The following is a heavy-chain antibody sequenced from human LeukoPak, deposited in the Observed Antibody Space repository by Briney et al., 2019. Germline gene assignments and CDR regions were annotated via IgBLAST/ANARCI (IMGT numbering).Heavy chain of an antibody. CDR1: GFTFNNAW. D-gene: IGHD5-18*01. Sequence: GGSLRLSCAASGFTFNNAWMSWVRQAPGKGLEWIGRIRPDGGTTDYAAPVKGRIAISRDDSKNTLYLQMNSLKTEVTAVYFCTTEGYSYGYHSFDIWGQGTMVTVSS. CDR2: IRPDGGTT. CDR3: TTEGYSYGYHSFDI. J-gene: IGHJ3*02. V-gene: IGHV3-15*01.